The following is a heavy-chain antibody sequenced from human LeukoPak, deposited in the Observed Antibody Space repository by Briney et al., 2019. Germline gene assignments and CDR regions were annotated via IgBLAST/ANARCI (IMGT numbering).Heavy chain of an antibody. CDR3: ATASYGDSRYYYYYYGMDV. Sequence: GASVKVSCKVSGYTLTELSMHWVRQAPGKGLEWMGGFDPEDGETIYAQKFQGRVTMTEDTSTDTAYMELSSLRSEDTAVYYCATASYGDSRYYYYYYGMDVWGQGTTVTVSS. D-gene: IGHD4-17*01. V-gene: IGHV1-24*01. CDR1: GYTLTELS. J-gene: IGHJ6*02. CDR2: FDPEDGET.